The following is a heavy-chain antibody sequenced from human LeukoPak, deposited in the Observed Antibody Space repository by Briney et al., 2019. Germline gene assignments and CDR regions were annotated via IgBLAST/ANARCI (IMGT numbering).Heavy chain of an antibody. V-gene: IGHV3-21*01. CDR2: ISSSSSYI. CDR3: ARAGNDILTGYYNGGDYFDY. Sequence: PGGSLRLSCAASGFTFSSYSMNWVRQAPGKGLEWVSSISSSSSYIYYADSVKGRFTISRDNAKNSLYLQMNSLRAEDTAVYYCARAGNDILTGYYNGGDYFDYWGQGTLVTVFS. D-gene: IGHD3-9*01. J-gene: IGHJ4*02. CDR1: GFTFSSYS.